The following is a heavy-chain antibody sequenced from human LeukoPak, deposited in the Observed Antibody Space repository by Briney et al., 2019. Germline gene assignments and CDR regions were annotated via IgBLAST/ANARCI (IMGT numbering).Heavy chain of an antibody. V-gene: IGHV1-2*02. CDR3: ARDPGDGDTNWFDP. J-gene: IGHJ5*02. CDR1: GYTFTGYY. Sequence: ASVKVSCKASGYTFTGYYMHWARQAPGQGLEWMGWINPNSGGTNYAQKFQGRVTMTRDTSISTAYMELSRLRSDDTAVYYCARDPGDGDTNWFDPWGQGTLVTVSS. CDR2: INPNSGGT. D-gene: IGHD3-10*01.